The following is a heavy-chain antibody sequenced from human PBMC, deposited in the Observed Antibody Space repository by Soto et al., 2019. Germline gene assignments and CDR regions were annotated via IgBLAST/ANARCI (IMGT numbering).Heavy chain of an antibody. V-gene: IGHV4-39*01. CDR1: GGSISSSSYY. J-gene: IGHJ5*02. Sequence: QLQLQESGPGLVKPSETLSLTCTVSGGSISSSSYYWGWIRQPPGKGLEWIGSIYYSGSTYYNPSLKSRVTISVDTSKNQFSLKLSSVTAADTAVYYCARKYSSSWYAAPRWTNWFDPWGQGTLVTVSS. D-gene: IGHD6-13*01. CDR3: ARKYSSSWYAAPRWTNWFDP. CDR2: IYYSGST.